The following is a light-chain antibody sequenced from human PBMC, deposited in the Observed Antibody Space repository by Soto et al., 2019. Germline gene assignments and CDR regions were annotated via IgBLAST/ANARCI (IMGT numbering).Light chain of an antibody. CDR3: QQYGSSLWT. CDR1: QSVSSSY. V-gene: IGKV3-20*01. CDR2: GAS. Sequence: EIVLTQSPGTLSLSPGERATLSCRASQSVSSSYLAWYQQKPGQAPRLLIYGASSRATGIPDRFSGSGSGTAFALPISRLEPEDFALYYCQQYGSSLWTVGQGTKGEIK. J-gene: IGKJ1*01.